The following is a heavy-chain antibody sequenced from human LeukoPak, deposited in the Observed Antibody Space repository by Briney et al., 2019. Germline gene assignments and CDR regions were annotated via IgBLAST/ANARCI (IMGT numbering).Heavy chain of an antibody. D-gene: IGHD6-13*01. J-gene: IGHJ4*02. V-gene: IGHV1-69*05. CDR1: GGTFSSYD. Sequence: ASVKVSCKASGGTFSSYDISWVRQAPGQGLEWMGGIIPIFGTANYAQKFQGRVTMTRNTSISTAYMELSSLRSEDTAVYYCARGIVSSSWYSYWGQGTLVTVSS. CDR3: ARGIVSSSWYSY. CDR2: IIPIFGTA.